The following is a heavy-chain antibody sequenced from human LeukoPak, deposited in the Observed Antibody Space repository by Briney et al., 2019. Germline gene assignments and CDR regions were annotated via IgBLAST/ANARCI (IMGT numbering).Heavy chain of an antibody. J-gene: IGHJ4*02. Sequence: SETLSLTCTVSGGSISSYYWSWIRQPPGKGLEWIGYIYYSGSTNYNPSLKSRVTISVDTSKNQFSLKLSSVTAADTAVYHCAIVYDSSAYYGGQRGGGIDYWGQGTLVTVSS. CDR1: GGSISSYY. D-gene: IGHD3-22*01. V-gene: IGHV4-59*12. CDR2: IYYSGST. CDR3: AIVYDSSAYYGGQRGGGIDY.